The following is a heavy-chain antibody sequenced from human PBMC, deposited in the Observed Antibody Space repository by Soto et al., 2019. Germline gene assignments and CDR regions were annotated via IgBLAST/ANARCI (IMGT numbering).Heavy chain of an antibody. CDR2: SNAYNGNI. Sequence: QVQLVQSGAEVKKPGATVKVSCKASCYNFTSYGISWVRQATGQGLEWMGWSNAYNGNINYAQKLQGRITMTTDTTTSTAYMELRSLRSDDTAVFYCARDPVAGTYFVYWGQGTLVTV. CDR3: ARDPVAGTYFVY. V-gene: IGHV1-18*01. CDR1: CYNFTSYG. D-gene: IGHD6-19*01. J-gene: IGHJ4*02.